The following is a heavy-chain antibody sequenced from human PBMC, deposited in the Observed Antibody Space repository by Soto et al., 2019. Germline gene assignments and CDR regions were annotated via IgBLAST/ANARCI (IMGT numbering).Heavy chain of an antibody. V-gene: IGHV4-61*01. J-gene: IGHJ6*02. CDR2: IYYSGST. CDR1: GGSVSSGSYY. Sequence: SETLSLTCTVSGGSVSSGSYYWSWIRQPPGKGLEWIGYIYYSGSTNYNPSLKSRVTISVDTSKNQFSLKLSSVTAADTAVYYCARATYYDILTGYYLPGMDVWGQGTTVTVSS. CDR3: ARATYYDILTGYYLPGMDV. D-gene: IGHD3-9*01.